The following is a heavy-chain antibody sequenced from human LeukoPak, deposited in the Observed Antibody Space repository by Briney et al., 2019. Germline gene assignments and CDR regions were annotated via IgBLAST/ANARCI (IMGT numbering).Heavy chain of an antibody. CDR2: INQDGSKK. Sequence: GGPLRLSCAAAGFPLTSYWMTCVRQAPGKGLEWVANINQDGSKKYYVDSVKGRFTISRDNAKNSLYLQMNSRRAEDSAVYFCARPSPNYFGSGSYYRADYWSQGTLLTVSS. D-gene: IGHD3-10*01. V-gene: IGHV3-7*01. J-gene: IGHJ4*02. CDR3: ARPSPNYFGSGSYYRADY. CDR1: GFPLTSYW.